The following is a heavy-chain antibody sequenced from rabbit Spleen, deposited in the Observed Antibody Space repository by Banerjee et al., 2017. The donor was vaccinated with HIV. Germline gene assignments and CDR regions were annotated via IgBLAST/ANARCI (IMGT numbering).Heavy chain of an antibody. J-gene: IGHJ4*01. D-gene: IGHD1-1*01. Sequence: QEQVVESGGGLVKPGGTLTLTCKASGFDLSQNYVMCWVRQAPGKGLEWIGCIGSNSGNTYYASWAKGRFTISTSTSLNTVTLQLNSLTAADTATYFCGRDANGGHYIDAYFDLWGQGTLVTVS. CDR2: IGSNSGNT. V-gene: IGHV1S43*01. CDR3: GRDANGGHYIDAYFDL. CDR1: GFDLSQNYV.